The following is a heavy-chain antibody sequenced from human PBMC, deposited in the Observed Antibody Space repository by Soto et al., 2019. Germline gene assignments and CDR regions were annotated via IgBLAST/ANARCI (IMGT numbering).Heavy chain of an antibody. D-gene: IGHD5-18*01. J-gene: IGHJ4*02. CDR3: THSTDTAMALDY. Sequence: QITLKESGPTRVKPTQTLTLTCTFSGFSLSTSGVGVGWIRQPPGKALEWLALIYWDDDKRYSPSLKSRLIITKDTSKNQVVLTMTNMDPVDTATYYCTHSTDTAMALDYWGQGTLVTVSS. V-gene: IGHV2-5*02. CDR1: GFSLSTSGVG. CDR2: IYWDDDK.